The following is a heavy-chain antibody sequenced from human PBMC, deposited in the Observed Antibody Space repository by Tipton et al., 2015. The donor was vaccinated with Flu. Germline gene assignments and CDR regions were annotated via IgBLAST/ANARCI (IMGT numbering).Heavy chain of an antibody. Sequence: TLSLTCAVYGGSFSGYYWSWIRQPPGKGLEWIGEINHSGSTNYNPSLKSRVTISVDTSKNQFSLKLSSVTAADTAVYYCARRGGYRLRGRFDPWGQGTLVTVSS. CDR3: ARRGGYRLRGRFDP. D-gene: IGHD3-16*01. V-gene: IGHV4-34*01. CDR1: GGSFSGYY. J-gene: IGHJ5*02. CDR2: INHSGST.